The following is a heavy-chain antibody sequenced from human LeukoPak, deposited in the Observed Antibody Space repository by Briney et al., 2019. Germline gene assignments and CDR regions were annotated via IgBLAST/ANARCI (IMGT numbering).Heavy chain of an antibody. Sequence: PSETLSLTCTVSGYSISSGYYWGWIRQPPGKGLEWIGSIYHSGSTYYNPSLKSRVTISVDTSKNQFSLKLSSVTAADTAVYYCARDYSSSSYYFDYWGQGTLVTVSS. V-gene: IGHV4-38-2*02. CDR1: GYSISSGYY. CDR3: ARDYSSSSYYFDY. J-gene: IGHJ4*02. D-gene: IGHD6-6*01. CDR2: IYHSGST.